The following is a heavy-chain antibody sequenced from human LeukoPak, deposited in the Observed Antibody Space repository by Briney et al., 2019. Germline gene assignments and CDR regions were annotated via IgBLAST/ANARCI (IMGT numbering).Heavy chain of an antibody. V-gene: IGHV4-59*08. Sequence: SETLSLTCTVSGDSISSYYWSWFRQPPGKGLEWIAYIHYSVETNYNPSLKSRVTVSLDTSKNHFSLRLTSVTASDAAVYYCARHYNSGTYPLDSWGQGTLVTVSS. CDR2: IHYSVET. CDR3: ARHYNSGTYPLDS. CDR1: GDSISSYY. J-gene: IGHJ4*02. D-gene: IGHD3-10*01.